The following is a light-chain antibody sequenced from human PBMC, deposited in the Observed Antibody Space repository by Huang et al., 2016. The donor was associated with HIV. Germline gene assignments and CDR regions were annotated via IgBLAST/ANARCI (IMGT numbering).Light chain of an antibody. CDR2: LGS. Sequence: EIVMTQSPLSLSVTPGEPASISCRSSQSLLHRDGYNYLDWYVQKPGHSPQLLIYLGSYQASGVPDRFSGSGSGTDFTLKINRVEADDVGVYYCMQALHKLTFGGGTKVEIK. J-gene: IGKJ4*01. CDR1: QSLLHRDGYNY. V-gene: IGKV2-28*01. CDR3: MQALHKLT.